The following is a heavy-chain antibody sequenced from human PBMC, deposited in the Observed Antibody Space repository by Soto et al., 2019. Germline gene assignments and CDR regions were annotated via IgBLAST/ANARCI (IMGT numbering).Heavy chain of an antibody. CDR1: RFTFSSYW. Sequence: PGGSLRLSCAASRFTFSSYWMSWVRQAPGKGLGGVANIKQEGGEQYYVDSVKGRFTISRDTAKNSLYLQMNSLRAEDTAIYYCATGQWAFDIWGQGTMVTVSS. D-gene: IGHD6-19*01. CDR3: ATGQWAFDI. J-gene: IGHJ3*02. V-gene: IGHV3-7*01. CDR2: IKQEGGEQ.